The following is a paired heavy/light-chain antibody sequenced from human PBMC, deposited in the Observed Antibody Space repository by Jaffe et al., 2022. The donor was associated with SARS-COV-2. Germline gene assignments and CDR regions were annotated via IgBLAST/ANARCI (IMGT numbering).Heavy chain of an antibody. CDR3: ARGVSGYNWFDP. CDR2: IYSGGTT. CDR1: GFTVSSHY. V-gene: IGHV3-53*01. D-gene: IGHD2-8*01. Sequence: EVQLVESGGGLIQPGGSLRLSCAASGFTVSSHYMSWVRQAPGKGLEWVSVIYSGGTTYYADSVKGRFTISRDNSKNTLSLQMNSLRAEDTAVYYCARGVSGYNWFDPWGQGTLVTVSS. J-gene: IGHJ5*02.
Light chain of an antibody. CDR3: SSYTSSSTLERGVL. CDR2: EVR. V-gene: IGLV2-14*03. J-gene: IGLJ2*01. CDR1: SSDVGGYNY. Sequence: QSALTQPASVSGSPGQSITISCTGTSSDVGGYNYVSWYQQHPGKAPKLMIYEVRNRPSGVSNRFSGSKSGNTASLTISGLQAEDEADYYCSSYTSSSTLERGVLFGGGTKLTVL.